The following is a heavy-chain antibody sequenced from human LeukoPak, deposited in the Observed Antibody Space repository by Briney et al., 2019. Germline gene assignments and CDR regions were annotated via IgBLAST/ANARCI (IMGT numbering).Heavy chain of an antibody. CDR1: GGSISSSSYF. Sequence: SETLSLTCTVSGGSISSSSYFWGWTRQPPGKGLEWNGNVYYSGNTYYNPSLKSRFTISVDTSKNQFSLRLSSVTAVDTAVYYCARVARYGGYTQYFQPWGQGTLVTVSS. V-gene: IGHV4-39*07. CDR3: ARVARYGGYTQYFQP. CDR2: VYYSGNT. J-gene: IGHJ1*01. D-gene: IGHD1-26*01.